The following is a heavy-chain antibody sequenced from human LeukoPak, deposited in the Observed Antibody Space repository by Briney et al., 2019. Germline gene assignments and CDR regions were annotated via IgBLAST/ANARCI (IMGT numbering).Heavy chain of an antibody. V-gene: IGHV3-23*01. D-gene: IGHD6-13*01. CDR1: GLTFSRHA. CDR3: AKVPGYSSSWYYFDY. J-gene: IGHJ4*02. Sequence: GGSLRLSCAASGLTFSRHAMSWVRQAPGKGLEWVSLIRRSGGGTFYADSVKGRFTISRDDSRNTLFLQMNSLRAEDTAIYYCAKVPGYSSSWYYFDYWGQGTLVTVSS. CDR2: IRRSGGGT.